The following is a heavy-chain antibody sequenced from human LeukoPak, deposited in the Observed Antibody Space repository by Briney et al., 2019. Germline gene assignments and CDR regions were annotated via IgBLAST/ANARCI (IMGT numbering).Heavy chain of an antibody. Sequence: GGSLRPSCAASGFTFSNYDMHWVRQVTGKGLEWVSAIGPFGDPYYPGSVKGRFTISRENAENSLYLQVNSLRAGDTAVYYCAREGGGDRRGAFDIWGQGTMVTVSS. CDR3: AREGGGDRRGAFDI. V-gene: IGHV3-13*05. D-gene: IGHD2-21*02. CDR2: IGPFGDP. CDR1: GFTFSNYD. J-gene: IGHJ3*02.